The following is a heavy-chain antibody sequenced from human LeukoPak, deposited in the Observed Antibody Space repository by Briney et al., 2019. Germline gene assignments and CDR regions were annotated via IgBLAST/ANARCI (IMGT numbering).Heavy chain of an antibody. CDR3: GRWLEGSADWIFDL. J-gene: IGHJ2*01. CDR1: GFTFSIYA. Sequence: GGSLRLSCAASGFTFSIYAMSWVRQAPGKGLEWVSAISGSGGNTYYADSVKGRFTISRDNSRDTLYLQLNSLRAEDTAVYSCGRWLEGSADWIFDLWGRGTLVSVSS. D-gene: IGHD3-10*01. CDR2: ISGSGGNT. V-gene: IGHV3-23*01.